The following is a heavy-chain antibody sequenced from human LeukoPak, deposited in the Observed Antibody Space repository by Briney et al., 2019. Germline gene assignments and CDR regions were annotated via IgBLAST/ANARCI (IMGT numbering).Heavy chain of an antibody. J-gene: IGHJ4*02. CDR3: ARDTGYGYGYYFDY. Sequence: ASVKVSCKASGYTFTGNSMHWVRQAPGQGLEWMGWINPNSGDTNYAQKFQGRVTLIRDTSISTAYMELSRLRSDDTAVFYCARDTGYGYGYYFDYWGQGTLVTVSS. CDR2: INPNSGDT. CDR1: GYTFTGNS. V-gene: IGHV1-2*02. D-gene: IGHD5-18*01.